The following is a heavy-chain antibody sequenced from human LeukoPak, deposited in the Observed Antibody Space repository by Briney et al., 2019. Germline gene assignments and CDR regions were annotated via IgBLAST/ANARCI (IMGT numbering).Heavy chain of an antibody. CDR3: ARDESKGAVAVFDY. J-gene: IGHJ4*02. CDR2: ISSSSSTI. V-gene: IGHV3-48*01. CDR1: GFTFSSYS. D-gene: IGHD6-19*01. Sequence: GGSLRLSCAASGFTFSSYSMNWVRQAPGKGLEWVSYISSSSSTIYYADSVKGRFTISRDNAKNSLYLQMSSLRAEDTAVYYCARDESKGAVAVFDYWGQGTLVTVSS.